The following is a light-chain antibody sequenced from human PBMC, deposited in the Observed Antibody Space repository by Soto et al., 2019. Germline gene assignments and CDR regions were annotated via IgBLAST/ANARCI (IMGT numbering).Light chain of an antibody. J-gene: IGLJ1*01. CDR3: ASSTSDSLYV. Sequence: QSALTQPASVSGSPGQSITISCTGTSSDVGGNKYVSWYQQYPGKVPKLLINKVTNRPSGVSYRFSASKSGNTASLTISALLAEDDADYFCASSTSDSLYVFGTGTKVTVL. CDR1: SSDVGGNKY. CDR2: KVT. V-gene: IGLV2-14*01.